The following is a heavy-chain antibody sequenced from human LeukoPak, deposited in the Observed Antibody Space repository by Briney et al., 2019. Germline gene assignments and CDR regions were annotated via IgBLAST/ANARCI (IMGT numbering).Heavy chain of an antibody. V-gene: IGHV4-31*03. CDR2: IYYTGNT. CDR1: GASISSEPYF. D-gene: IGHD3-22*01. Sequence: SETLSLTCTVSGASISSEPYFWSWIRQHPVKGLEGLGYIYYTGNTASNPSLQSRLTISRDTSENQFSLSLTSVTAADTAVYYCAGGPAYLDSVPNSWGQGTLVTVSS. CDR3: AGGPAYLDSVPNS. J-gene: IGHJ4*02.